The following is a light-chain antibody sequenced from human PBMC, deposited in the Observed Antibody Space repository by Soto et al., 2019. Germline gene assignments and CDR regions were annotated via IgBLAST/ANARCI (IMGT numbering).Light chain of an antibody. V-gene: IGKV4-1*01. CDR3: QHYYSSPFT. CDR1: QSVLYTSNNKNY. J-gene: IGKJ3*01. CDR2: WAS. Sequence: VMTQSPDSLAVSLGERATINCKSSQSVLYTSNNKNYLAWYQHKPGQPPKLLISWASSRESGVPDRFSGSGSGTDFTLTISSLQAEDVAVYYCQHYYSSPFTFGPGTKVDIK.